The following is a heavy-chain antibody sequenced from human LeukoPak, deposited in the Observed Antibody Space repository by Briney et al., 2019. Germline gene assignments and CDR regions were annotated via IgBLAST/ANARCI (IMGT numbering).Heavy chain of an antibody. CDR2: ITAYNGNR. V-gene: IGHV1-18*01. Sequence: ASVTVSCKTSGYTFSNYGISWVRQAPGQGLEWMGWITAYNGNRLYAQRFQGRITLTTDTSTSTSYMELRSLEYDDTAIYYCARDNDKVVDHWGQGTLVTVSS. CDR1: GYTFSNYG. J-gene: IGHJ4*01. D-gene: IGHD1-1*01. CDR3: ARDNDKVVDH.